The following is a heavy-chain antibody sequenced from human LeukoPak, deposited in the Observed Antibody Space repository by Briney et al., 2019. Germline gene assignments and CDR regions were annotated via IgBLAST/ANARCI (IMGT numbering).Heavy chain of an antibody. Sequence: PGGSLRLSCAASGFTFSSYGMHWVRQAPGKGLEWVAFIRYDGSNKYYADSVKGRFAISRDNSKNTLYLQMNSLRAEDTAVHYCARPYDITIFGVVIIPYYFDYWGQGTLVTVSS. CDR2: IRYDGSNK. J-gene: IGHJ4*02. D-gene: IGHD3-3*01. CDR3: ARPYDITIFGVVIIPYYFDY. CDR1: GFTFSSYG. V-gene: IGHV3-30*02.